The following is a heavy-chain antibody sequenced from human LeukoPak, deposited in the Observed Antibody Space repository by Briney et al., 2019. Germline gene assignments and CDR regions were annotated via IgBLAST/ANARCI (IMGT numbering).Heavy chain of an antibody. CDR3: ARGHWYSSDY. D-gene: IGHD6-13*01. V-gene: IGHV3-48*03. Sequence: GGSLRLSSAASGFTFTSYEANWVRQAPGKGLEWVSYISSSGYTTYYADSVKGRFTTSRDNAKNSLYLQMNSLRAEDTTVYYCARGHWYSSDYWGQGTLVTVSS. CDR1: GFTFTSYE. J-gene: IGHJ4*02. CDR2: ISSSGYTT.